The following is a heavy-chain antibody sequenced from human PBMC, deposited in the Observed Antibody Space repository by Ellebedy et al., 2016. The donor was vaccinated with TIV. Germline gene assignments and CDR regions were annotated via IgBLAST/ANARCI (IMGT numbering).Heavy chain of an antibody. Sequence: MPSETLSLTCTVSGGSISSSSYYWGWIRQPPGKGLEWIGSIYYSGSTYYNPSLKSRVTISVDTSKNQFSLKLSSVTAADTAVYYCARGGVGSGSYYDYWGQGTLVTVSS. CDR3: ARGGVGSGSYYDY. V-gene: IGHV4-39*07. CDR1: GGSISSSSYY. D-gene: IGHD1-26*01. J-gene: IGHJ4*02. CDR2: IYYSGST.